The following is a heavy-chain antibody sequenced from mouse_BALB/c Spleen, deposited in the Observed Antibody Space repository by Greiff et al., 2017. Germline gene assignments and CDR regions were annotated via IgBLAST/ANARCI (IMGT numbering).Heavy chain of an antibody. Sequence: LQESGPELVRPGVSVKISCKGSGYTFTDYAMHWVKQSHAKSLEWIGVISTYYGNTNYNQKFKGKATMTVDKSSSTAYMELARLTSEDSAIYYCASYDGYSFAYWGQGTLVTVSA. D-gene: IGHD2-3*01. J-gene: IGHJ3*01. CDR1: GYTFTDYA. CDR3: ASYDGYSFAY. CDR2: ISTYYGNT. V-gene: IGHV1-67*01.